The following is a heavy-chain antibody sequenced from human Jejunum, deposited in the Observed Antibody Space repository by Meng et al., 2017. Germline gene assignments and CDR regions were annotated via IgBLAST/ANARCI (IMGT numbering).Heavy chain of an antibody. CDR1: GFSVNTPEVA. CDR3: AHRSRAAYDYSEFFFDY. V-gene: IGHV2-5*02. Sequence: GPTLVKPTQTLTLTCTLSGFSVNTPEVAVGWIRQPPGKALEWLALIYWDDDKRYSPSLKSRLTIIKDTSKNQVVLTMTNVDTVDTATYYCAHRSRAAYDYSEFFFDYWGQGTLVTVSS. D-gene: IGHD5-12*01. CDR2: IYWDDDK. J-gene: IGHJ4*02.